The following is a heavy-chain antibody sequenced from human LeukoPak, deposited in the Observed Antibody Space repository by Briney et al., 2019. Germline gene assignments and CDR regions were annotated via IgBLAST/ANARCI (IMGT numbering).Heavy chain of an antibody. D-gene: IGHD6-19*01. CDR1: GFTSSSYG. CDR2: IRYDGSNK. CDR3: AKDIKAYSSGWYCDY. Sequence: GGSLRLSCAASGFTSSSYGMHWVRQAPGKGLEWVAFIRYDGSNKYYADSLKGRFTISRDNSKNTLYLQMNSLRAEDTAVYYCAKDIKAYSSGWYCDYWGQGTLVTVSS. V-gene: IGHV3-30*02. J-gene: IGHJ4*02.